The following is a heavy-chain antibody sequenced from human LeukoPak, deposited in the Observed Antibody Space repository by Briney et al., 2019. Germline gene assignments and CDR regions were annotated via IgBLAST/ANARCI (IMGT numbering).Heavy chain of an antibody. D-gene: IGHD2-2*01. CDR1: GFTFSSYA. V-gene: IGHV3-23*01. CDR2: MSGSGDST. J-gene: IGHJ4*02. Sequence: GGSLRLSCAASGFTFSSYAMSWVRQAPGKGLEWVSTMSGSGDSTYYADSVKGRFTISRENSKNTLYLQMNSLRAEDAAVYYCAKDLGRVVVPAAYDFWGQGTLVTVSS. CDR3: AKDLGRVVVPAAYDF.